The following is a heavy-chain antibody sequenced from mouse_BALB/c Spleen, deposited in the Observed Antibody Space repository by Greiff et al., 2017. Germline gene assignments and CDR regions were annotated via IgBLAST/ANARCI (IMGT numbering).Heavy chain of an antibody. V-gene: IGHV1-82*01. CDR2: IYPGDGDT. D-gene: IGHD1-1*01. J-gene: IGHJ4*01. Sequence: VQLQQSGPELVKPGASVKISCKASGYAFSSSWMNWVKQRPGQGLEWIGRIYPGDGDTDYNGKFKGKATLTADKSSSTAYMQLSSLTSVDSAVYFCASLTTVGYYYAMDYWGQGTSVTVSS. CDR3: ASLTTVGYYYAMDY. CDR1: GYAFSSSW.